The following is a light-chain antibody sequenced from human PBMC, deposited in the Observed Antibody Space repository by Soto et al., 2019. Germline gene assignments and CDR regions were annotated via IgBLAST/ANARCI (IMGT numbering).Light chain of an antibody. CDR1: SSNIGSNA. Sequence: QPVLTQPPSASGTPGQRATISCSGSSSNIGSNAVSWYQHFPGTAPKVLIYSDDQRPSGVPDRFSGSKSGTSASLAISGLRAEDEADYFCAAWGDSLNTWVFGGGTKLTVL. V-gene: IGLV1-44*01. J-gene: IGLJ3*02. CDR2: SDD. CDR3: AAWGDSLNTWV.